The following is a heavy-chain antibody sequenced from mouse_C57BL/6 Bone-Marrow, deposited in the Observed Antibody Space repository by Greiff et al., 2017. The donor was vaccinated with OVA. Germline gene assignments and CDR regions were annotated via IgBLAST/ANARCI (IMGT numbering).Heavy chain of an antibody. CDR3: ARHGDYGRFFDY. J-gene: IGHJ2*01. V-gene: IGHV5-6*01. CDR1: GFTFSSYG. CDR2: ISSGGSYT. Sequence: EVQLVESGGDLVKPGGSLKLSCAASGFTFSSYGMSWVRQTPDKRLEWVATISSGGSYTYYPDSVKGRFTISRDNAKNTLYLQMSSLKSEDTAMYYCARHGDYGRFFDYWGQGTTLTVSS. D-gene: IGHD1-1*01.